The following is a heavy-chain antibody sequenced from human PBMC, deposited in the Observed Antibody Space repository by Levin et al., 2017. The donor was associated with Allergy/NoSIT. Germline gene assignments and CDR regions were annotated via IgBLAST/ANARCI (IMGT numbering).Heavy chain of an antibody. Sequence: GGSLRLSCAASGITFTNAWMNWVRQAPGKGLEWVGLIKTNADGGTIDYAAPVKGRFTISRDDSNNTLYLHMNSLITEDTAVYHCNSGDFDVWSGYYSFEYWGQGTLVTVSS. V-gene: IGHV3-15*01. CDR3: NSGDFDVWSGYYSFEY. D-gene: IGHD3-3*01. CDR1: GITFTNAW. J-gene: IGHJ4*02. CDR2: IKTNADGGTI.